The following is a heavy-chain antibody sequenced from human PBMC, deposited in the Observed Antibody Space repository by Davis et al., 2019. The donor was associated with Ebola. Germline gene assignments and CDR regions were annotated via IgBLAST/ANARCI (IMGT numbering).Heavy chain of an antibody. CDR1: GGSFSGYY. Sequence: SETLSLTCAVYGGSFSGYYWSWIRQPPGKGLEWIGEINHSGSTNYKPSLKSRVTISVDTSKNQFSLKLSSVTAADTAVYYCARGPLRYYYGSGSYYNFLFDYWGQGTLVTVSS. J-gene: IGHJ4*02. D-gene: IGHD3-10*01. V-gene: IGHV4-34*01. CDR3: ARGPLRYYYGSGSYYNFLFDY. CDR2: INHSGST.